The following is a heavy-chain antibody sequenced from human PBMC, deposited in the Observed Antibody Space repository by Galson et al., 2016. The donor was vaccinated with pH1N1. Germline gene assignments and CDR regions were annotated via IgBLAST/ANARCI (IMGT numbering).Heavy chain of an antibody. D-gene: IGHD2-15*01. J-gene: IGHJ4*02. CDR3: ARGPRRTWYFDY. CDR1: GFSLTTSGMR. CDR2: IDWDDDK. Sequence: PALVKPTQTLTLTCTFSGFSLTTSGMRVSWIRQAPGKALEWLARIDWDDDKFYNTSLKTRLTIAKDTSRNQLVLTMSNMDPLDTATYYCARGPRRTWYFDYWGQGTLVTVSS. V-gene: IGHV2-70*04.